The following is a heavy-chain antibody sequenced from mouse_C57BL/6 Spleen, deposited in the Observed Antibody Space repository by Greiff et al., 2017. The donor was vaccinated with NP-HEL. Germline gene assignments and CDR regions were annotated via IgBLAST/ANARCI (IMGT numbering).Heavy chain of an antibody. CDR2: IHPNSGST. J-gene: IGHJ3*01. CDR3: ARLGSSLAY. Sequence: VQLQQPGAELVKPGASVKLSCKASGYTFTSYWMHWVKQRPGQGLEWIGMIHPNSGSTNYNEKFKSKATLTVDKSSSTAYMQLSSLTSEDSAVHYCARLGSSLAYWGQGTLVTVSA. D-gene: IGHD1-1*01. V-gene: IGHV1-64*01. CDR1: GYTFTSYW.